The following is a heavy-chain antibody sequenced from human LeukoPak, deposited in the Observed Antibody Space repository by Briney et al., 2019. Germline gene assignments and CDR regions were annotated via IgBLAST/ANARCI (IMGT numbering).Heavy chain of an antibody. CDR3: AKAGNWGGYYYYLDV. V-gene: IGHV4-59*01. CDR2: IYYSGST. D-gene: IGHD7-27*01. CDR1: GGSISGYY. Sequence: APETLSLTCTVSGGSISGYYWSWIRQSPGEGLEWIGYIYYSGSTNYNPSLKSRVTISLDTSKNQFSLKLSSVTAADTAVYYCAKAGNWGGYYYYLDVWGKGATVTVSS. J-gene: IGHJ6*03.